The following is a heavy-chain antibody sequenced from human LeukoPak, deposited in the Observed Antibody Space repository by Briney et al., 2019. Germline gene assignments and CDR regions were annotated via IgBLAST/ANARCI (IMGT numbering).Heavy chain of an antibody. CDR1: GFTFSSYA. V-gene: IGHV3-23*01. Sequence: GGSLRLSCAASGFTFSSYAMSWVRQAPGKGLEWVSTISGSGGNTYYADSVKGRFTNSRDNSKDTLYLQMNSLRAEDTALYYCAKALRSSWYYFDYWGQGTLVTVSS. CDR2: ISGSGGNT. J-gene: IGHJ4*02. CDR3: AKALRSSWYYFDY. D-gene: IGHD6-13*01.